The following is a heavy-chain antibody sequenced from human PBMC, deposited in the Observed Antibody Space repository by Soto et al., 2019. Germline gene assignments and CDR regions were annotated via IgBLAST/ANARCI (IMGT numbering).Heavy chain of an antibody. D-gene: IGHD3-10*01. J-gene: IGHJ6*02. V-gene: IGHV4-4*07. Sequence: PSVTLSLTCFVSGDCLSSSYWSWIRQPAGKGLEWIGRIYPSGTTNYNPALKSRLTMSVDTSKNQFSLRLRSVTAADTAVYFCARDDYGSAGMDVWGQGTTVSVS. CDR1: GDCLSSSY. CDR3: ARDDYGSAGMDV. CDR2: IYPSGTT.